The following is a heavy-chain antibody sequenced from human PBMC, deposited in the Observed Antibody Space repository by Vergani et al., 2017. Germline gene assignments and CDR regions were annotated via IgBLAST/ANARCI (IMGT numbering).Heavy chain of an antibody. Sequence: QVQLVESGGGVVQPGGSLRLSCAASGFTFSSYGMHWVRQAPGKGLEWVAFIRYDGSNKYYTDSVKGRFTISRDNSKNPLYLQMNSLRAEDTAVYYCAKNPDYGSGGYRPYDYWGQGTLVTVSS. CDR2: IRYDGSNK. D-gene: IGHD3-10*01. CDR1: GFTFSSYG. V-gene: IGHV3-30*02. J-gene: IGHJ4*02. CDR3: AKNPDYGSGGYRPYDY.